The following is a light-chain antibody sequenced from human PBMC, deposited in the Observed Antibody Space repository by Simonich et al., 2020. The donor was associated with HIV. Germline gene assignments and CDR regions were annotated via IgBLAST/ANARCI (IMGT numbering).Light chain of an antibody. V-gene: IGKV3-15*01. CDR2: GAS. Sequence: EIVMTQSPATLSVSPGERATLSCRASRSVSSNLAWYQQKPGQAPRLLIYGASTRATGIPARFSGSGSGTEFTLTISSLQPEDFATYYCLQDYNYPRTFGQGTKVEIK. J-gene: IGKJ1*01. CDR1: RSVSSN. CDR3: LQDYNYPRT.